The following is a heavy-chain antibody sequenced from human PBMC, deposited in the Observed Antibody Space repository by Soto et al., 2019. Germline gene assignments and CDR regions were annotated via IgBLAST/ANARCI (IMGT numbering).Heavy chain of an antibody. Sequence: EVQLLESGGGLVQPGGSLRLSCAASEFTFSSYSMIWVRQAPGKGLEWVSGVNGGGDITYYAESVKGRFTISRDISKNTLYRQTNTVTAEDTAVFSCAGGNFGVTMDVWGQGTTVTVSS. CDR2: VNGGGDIT. D-gene: IGHD3-3*02. CDR1: EFTFSSYS. CDR3: AGGNFGVTMDV. J-gene: IGHJ6*02. V-gene: IGHV3-23*01.